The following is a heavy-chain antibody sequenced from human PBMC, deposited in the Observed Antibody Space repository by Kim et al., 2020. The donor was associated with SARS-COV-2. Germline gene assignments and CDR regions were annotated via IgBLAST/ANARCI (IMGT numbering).Heavy chain of an antibody. Sequence: QKVQGRVTITADKATSTAYMELSSLRSEDTAGYYCAREGGYSGYANWFDPWGQGTLVTVSS. J-gene: IGHJ5*02. V-gene: IGHV1-69*04. D-gene: IGHD5-12*01. CDR3: AREGGYSGYANWFDP.